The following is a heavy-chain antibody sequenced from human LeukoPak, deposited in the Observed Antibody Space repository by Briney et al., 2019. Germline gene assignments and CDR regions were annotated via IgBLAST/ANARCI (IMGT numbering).Heavy chain of an antibody. V-gene: IGHV3-23*01. CDR2: ISSSGGSA. CDR3: AKSRHSSGWASFLDS. CDR1: GFTFRDFA. Sequence: GGSLRLSCAASGFTFRDFAMTWVRQAPGKGLEWDSTISSSGGSAYYADSVKGRFTISRDNSANTLHVRMDNLRADDAAVYFCAKSRHSSGWASFLDSWGQGTLVAVSS. J-gene: IGHJ4*02. D-gene: IGHD6-19*01.